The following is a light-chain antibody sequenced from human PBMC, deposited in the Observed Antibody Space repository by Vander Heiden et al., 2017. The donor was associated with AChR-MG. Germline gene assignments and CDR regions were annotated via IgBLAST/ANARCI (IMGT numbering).Light chain of an antibody. Sequence: DIQMTQSPSSLSASVGDRVTITCRASQGISTYLAWYQQKAGKVPKLLIYAASTLQSGVPSRCSGSGSGTDFTLTISSLQPEDVATYYCQKYNSDPWTFDRGTKVEIK. CDR1: QGISTY. J-gene: IGKJ1*01. V-gene: IGKV1-27*01. CDR3: QKYNSDPWT. CDR2: AAS.